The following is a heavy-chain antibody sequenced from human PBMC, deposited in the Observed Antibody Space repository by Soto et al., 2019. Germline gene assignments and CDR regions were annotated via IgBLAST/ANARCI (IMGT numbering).Heavy chain of an antibody. V-gene: IGHV4-30-4*01. J-gene: IGHJ4*02. CDR2: ILYSGTT. D-gene: IGHD3-16*01. Sequence: QVQLQESGPGLVKPSQTLSLTCTVSGGSISSGDYYCSWIRQPPGKGLEWIGYILYSGTTNYNPSLESRLTISVDTSKNQFSLKLTSVTAADTAVYYCARNWALDYWGRGTLVTVSS. CDR1: GGSISSGDYY. CDR3: ARNWALDY.